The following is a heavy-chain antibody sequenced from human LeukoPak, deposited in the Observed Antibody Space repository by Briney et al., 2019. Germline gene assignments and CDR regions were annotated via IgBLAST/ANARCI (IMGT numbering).Heavy chain of an antibody. CDR2: IYTSGST. CDR3: ARVMHDYGGIRYYYYYMDV. CDR1: GGSISSGSYY. D-gene: IGHD4-23*01. J-gene: IGHJ6*03. V-gene: IGHV4-61*02. Sequence: PSQTLSLTCTVSGGSISSGSYYWSWIRQPAGKGLEWIGRIYTSGSTNYNPSLKSRVTISVDTSKNQFSLKLSSVTAADTAVYYCARVMHDYGGIRYYYYYMDVWGKGTTVTVSS.